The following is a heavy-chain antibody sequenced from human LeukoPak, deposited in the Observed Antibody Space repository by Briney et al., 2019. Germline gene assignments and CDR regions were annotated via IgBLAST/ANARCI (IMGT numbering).Heavy chain of an antibody. CDR1: GFTFSTFA. J-gene: IGHJ4*02. CDR3: AKDYARGGCSLAHCNPIDS. V-gene: IGHV3-23*01. D-gene: IGHD2-15*01. CDR2: FSPDGI. Sequence: GGSLRLSCAASGFTFSTFAMTWVRQAPGKGLGWVSTFSPDGIHYADSVKGRFAISRDDSMSTPFLQMNSLRAEDTAIYYCAKDYARGGCSLAHCNPIDSWGQGTLVTVSS.